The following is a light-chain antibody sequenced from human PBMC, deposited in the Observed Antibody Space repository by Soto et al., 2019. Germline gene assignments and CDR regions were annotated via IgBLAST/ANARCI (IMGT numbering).Light chain of an antibody. CDR3: MQPLQSWT. Sequence: MPQAAHSRSFTRGEPASKYCRSSQSLLHSNGFNYLDWYLQKPGQSPQLLIYLGSNRASGVPDRFSGSGSGTDFTLKVSRVEAEDVVVYYCMQPLQSWTCGQGTRVDIK. CDR2: LGS. V-gene: IGKV2-28*01. CDR1: QSLLHSNGFNY. J-gene: IGKJ1*01.